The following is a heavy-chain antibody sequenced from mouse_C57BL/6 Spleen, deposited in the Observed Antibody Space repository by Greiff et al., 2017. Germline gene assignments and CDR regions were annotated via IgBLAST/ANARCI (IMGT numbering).Heavy chain of an antibody. CDR3: ARLDYDLYYYAMDD. CDR2: IWSDGST. Sequence: QVQLQQSGPGLVAPSQSLSITCTVSGFSLTSYGVHWVRQPPGKGLEWLVVIWSDGSTTYNSALKSRLSISKDNSKSQVFLKMNRLQTDDTAMYYCARLDYDLYYYAMDDWGQGTSVTVAS. V-gene: IGHV2-6*03. J-gene: IGHJ4*01. CDR1: GFSLTSYG. D-gene: IGHD2-4*01.